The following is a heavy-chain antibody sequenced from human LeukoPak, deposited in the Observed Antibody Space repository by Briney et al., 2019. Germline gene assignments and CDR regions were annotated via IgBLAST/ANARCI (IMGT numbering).Heavy chain of an antibody. J-gene: IGHJ6*03. V-gene: IGHV3-23*01. Sequence: GRSLRLSCVASGFTFSTYGLSWVRLAPAQGMDWVSVISGSGGSTYYADSVKGRFTISRDNSKNTLYLQMNSLRAEDTAVYYCAKDGGEYYDILTGYYPRLYYMDVWGKGTTVTISS. D-gene: IGHD3-9*01. CDR3: AKDGGEYYDILTGYYPRLYYMDV. CDR1: GFTFSTYG. CDR2: ISGSGGST.